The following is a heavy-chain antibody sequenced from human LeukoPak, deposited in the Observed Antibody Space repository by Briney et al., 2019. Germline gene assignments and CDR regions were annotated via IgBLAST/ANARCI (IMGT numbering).Heavy chain of an antibody. V-gene: IGHV4-59*01. CDR1: AGSINNSY. Sequence: SETLSLTCTVSAGSINNSYWTWIRQPPGKGLEWIGYIYYSGSTRYNPSLKSRVTISVDTSKNQFSLKLSSVTAADTAVYYCARGLGYYDSSVGYWGQGTLVTVSS. J-gene: IGHJ4*02. CDR3: ARGLGYYDSSVGY. CDR2: IYYSGST. D-gene: IGHD3-22*01.